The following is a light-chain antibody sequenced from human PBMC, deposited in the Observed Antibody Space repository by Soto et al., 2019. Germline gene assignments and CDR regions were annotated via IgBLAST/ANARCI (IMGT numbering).Light chain of an antibody. Sequence: QSALTQPASVSGSPGQSITISCTGTSSDVGGYNYVSWYQQHPGKAPKLMIYEVSSRPSGVSNCFSGSKSGNTASLTISGLQAEDEADYYCSSYTSTSTLGIFGGGTKLTVL. CDR2: EVS. J-gene: IGLJ2*01. CDR3: SSYTSTSTLGI. V-gene: IGLV2-14*03. CDR1: SSDVGGYNY.